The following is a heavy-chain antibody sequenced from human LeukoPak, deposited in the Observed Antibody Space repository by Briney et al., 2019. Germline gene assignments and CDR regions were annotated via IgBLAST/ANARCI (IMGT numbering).Heavy chain of an antibody. CDR3: ARDVGKYYDGRFDY. V-gene: IGHV4-59*01. Sequence: SETLSLTCTISGGSISSYYWSWIRQPPGKGLEWIGYIYYSGSTNYNPSLKSRVTISVDTSKNHFSLKLSSVTAADTAVYYCARDVGKYYDGRFDYWGQGTLVTVSS. D-gene: IGHD4-23*01. CDR1: GGSISSYY. CDR2: IYYSGST. J-gene: IGHJ4*02.